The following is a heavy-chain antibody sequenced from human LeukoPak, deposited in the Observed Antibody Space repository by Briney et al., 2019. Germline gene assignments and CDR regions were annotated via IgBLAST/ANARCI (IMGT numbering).Heavy chain of an antibody. Sequence: SETLSLTCTVSGGSISSYYWSWIRQPPGKGLEWIGYIYYSGSTNYNPSLKSRVTISVDTSKNQFSLKLSSVTAADTAVYYCARDLLADYYEEPHAFDIWGQGTMVTVSS. CDR1: GGSISSYY. D-gene: IGHD3-22*01. CDR2: IYYSGST. CDR3: ARDLLADYYEEPHAFDI. J-gene: IGHJ3*02. V-gene: IGHV4-59*01.